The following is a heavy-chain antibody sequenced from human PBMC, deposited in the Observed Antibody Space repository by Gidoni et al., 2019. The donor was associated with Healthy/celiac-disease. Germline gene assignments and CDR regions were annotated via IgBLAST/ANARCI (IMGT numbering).Heavy chain of an antibody. Sequence: EVQLVESGGGLIQPGGSLRLSCAASAFTVSSNYMSWVRQAPGKGLEWVSVIYSGGSTYYADSVKGRFTISRDNSKNTLYLQMNSLRAEDTAVYYCARGFRFRFGELWDWGQGTLVTVSS. CDR1: AFTVSSNY. CDR2: IYSGGST. V-gene: IGHV3-53*01. J-gene: IGHJ4*02. D-gene: IGHD3-10*01. CDR3: ARGFRFRFGELWD.